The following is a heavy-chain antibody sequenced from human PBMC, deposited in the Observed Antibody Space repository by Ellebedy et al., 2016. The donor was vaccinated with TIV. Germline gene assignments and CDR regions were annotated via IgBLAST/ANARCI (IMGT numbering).Heavy chain of an antibody. D-gene: IGHD2-21*01. J-gene: IGHJ2*01. CDR3: ARAACRGGDCYRDWYFDL. V-gene: IGHV3-11*06. CDR2: ISSSSSYT. CDR1: GFTFSDYY. Sequence: GGSLRLXXAASGFTFSDYYVSWIRQAPGKGLEWVSYISSSSSYTNYADSVKGRFTISRDNAKNSLYLQMNSLRAEDTAVYYCARAACRGGDCYRDWYFDLWGRGTLVTVSS.